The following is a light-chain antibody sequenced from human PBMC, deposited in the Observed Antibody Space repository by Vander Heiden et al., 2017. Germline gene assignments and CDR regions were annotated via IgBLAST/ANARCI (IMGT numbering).Light chain of an antibody. Sequence: SLLPQPPSASRTPGQPFPFSCSRSSSNIGSNTVNWYQQLPGTAPKLLIDSNNQRPSGVPDRFSGSKSGTSASLAISGLQSEDEADYYCAAWDDSLNGYVFGTGTKVTVL. V-gene: IGLV1-44*01. J-gene: IGLJ1*01. CDR1: SSNIGSNT. CDR2: SNN. CDR3: AAWDDSLNGYV.